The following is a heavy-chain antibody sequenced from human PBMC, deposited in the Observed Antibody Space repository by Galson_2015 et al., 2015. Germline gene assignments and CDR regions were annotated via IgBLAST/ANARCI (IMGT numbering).Heavy chain of an antibody. D-gene: IGHD3-3*01. V-gene: IGHV3-23*01. J-gene: IGHJ4*02. CDR3: AKVWERDEFLEWFFDY. CDR1: GFTFSSYA. Sequence: SLRLSCAASGFTFSSYAMSWVRQAPGKGPEWVSAISGSGGSTYYADSVKGRFTISRDNSKNTLYLQMNSLRAEDTAVYYCAKVWERDEFLEWFFDYWGQGTLVTVSS. CDR2: ISGSGGST.